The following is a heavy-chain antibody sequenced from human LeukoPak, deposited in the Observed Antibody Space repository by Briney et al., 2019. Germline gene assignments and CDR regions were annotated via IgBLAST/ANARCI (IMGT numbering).Heavy chain of an antibody. CDR2: IYYSGST. CDR1: GGSISSYY. Sequence: PSETLSLTCTVSGGSISSYYWSWITQSPGKGLELIGYIYYSGSTNYNPSLKSRVTISVDTSKNQFSLKLSSVTAADTAVYYCARVSSGVYFDYWGQGTLVTVSS. D-gene: IGHD2-15*01. V-gene: IGHV4-59*01. CDR3: ARVSSGVYFDY. J-gene: IGHJ4*02.